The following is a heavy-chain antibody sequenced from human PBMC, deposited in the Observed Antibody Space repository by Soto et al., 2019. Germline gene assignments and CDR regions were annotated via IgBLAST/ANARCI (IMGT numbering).Heavy chain of an antibody. CDR3: ARDLVDYYDSSGYYYVGFDY. Sequence: PGGSLRLSCAASGFTFSSYSMNWVRQAPGKGLEWVSSISSSSSYIYYADSVKGRFTISRDNAKNSLYLQMNSLRAEDTAVYYCARDLVDYYDSSGYYYVGFDYWGQGTLVTVSS. D-gene: IGHD3-22*01. V-gene: IGHV3-21*01. J-gene: IGHJ4*02. CDR1: GFTFSSYS. CDR2: ISSSSSYI.